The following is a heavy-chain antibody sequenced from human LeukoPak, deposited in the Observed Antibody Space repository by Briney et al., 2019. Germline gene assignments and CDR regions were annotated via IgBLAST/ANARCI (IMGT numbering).Heavy chain of an antibody. V-gene: IGHV4-39*01. CDR3: ARQLWFGTYTFDY. CDR1: GGSISSSSYY. CDR2: IYYSGST. J-gene: IGHJ4*02. D-gene: IGHD3-10*01. Sequence: SETLSLTCTVSGGSISSSSYYWGWIRQPPGKGLEWIGSIYYSGSTYYNPPLKSRVTISVDTSKNQFSLMLSSVTAADAAVYYCARQLWFGTYTFDYWGQGTLVTVSS.